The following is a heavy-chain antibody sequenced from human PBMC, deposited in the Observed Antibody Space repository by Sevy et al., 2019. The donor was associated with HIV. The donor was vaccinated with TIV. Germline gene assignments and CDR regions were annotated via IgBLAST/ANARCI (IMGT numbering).Heavy chain of an antibody. Sequence: GGSLRLSCAASGFTFSSYAIHWVRQAPGKGLEWVAVISYDGSNKYYADSVKGRFTISRDTSKNTLYLQMNSLRAEDTAVYYCARDRATVTTWNFEYWGQGTLVTVSS. D-gene: IGHD4-17*01. V-gene: IGHV3-30*04. CDR1: GFTFSSYA. CDR2: ISYDGSNK. J-gene: IGHJ4*02. CDR3: ARDRATVTTWNFEY.